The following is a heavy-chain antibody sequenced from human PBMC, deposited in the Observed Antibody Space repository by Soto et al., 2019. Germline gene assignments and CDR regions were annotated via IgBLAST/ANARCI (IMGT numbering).Heavy chain of an antibody. J-gene: IGHJ4*03. D-gene: IGHD5-18*01. CDR3: AKDLVRGYSYGSCYFDY. Sequence: GGSLRLSCAASGFTFDDYAMHWVRQAPGKGLEWVSGISWNSGSIGYADSVKGRFTISRDNAKNSLYLQMNSLRAEDTALYYCAKDLVRGYSYGSCYFDYWGQGTLGT. CDR2: ISWNSGSI. V-gene: IGHV3-9*01. CDR1: GFTFDDYA.